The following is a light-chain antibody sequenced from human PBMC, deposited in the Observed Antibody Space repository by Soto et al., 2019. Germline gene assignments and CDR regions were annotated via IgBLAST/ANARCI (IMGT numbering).Light chain of an antibody. V-gene: IGLV4-69*01. CDR3: QTWGTGIRV. J-gene: IGLJ3*02. CDR1: SGHSSYA. Sequence: QPVLTQSPSASASLGASVKLTCTLSSGHSSYAIAWHQQQPEKGPRYLMKVNSDGSHSKGDGIPDRFSGSSSGAERYLIISSLQSDDVADYYCQTWGTGIRVFGGGTKLTVL. CDR2: VNSDGSH.